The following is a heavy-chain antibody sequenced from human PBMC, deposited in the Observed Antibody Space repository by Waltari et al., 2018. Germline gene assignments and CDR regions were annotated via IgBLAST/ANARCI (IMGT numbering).Heavy chain of an antibody. V-gene: IGHV4-59*01. CDR2: IYYSGST. J-gene: IGHJ4*02. CDR3: AGVREGY. Sequence: QVQLQESGPGLVKPSETLSLTCTVSGGSISSYYWSWIRQPPGKGLEWIGYIYYSGSTNYNPSLKSRVTISVDTSKNQFSLKRSSVTAADTAVYYCAGVREGYWGQGTLVTVSS. CDR1: GGSISSYY. D-gene: IGHD1-26*01.